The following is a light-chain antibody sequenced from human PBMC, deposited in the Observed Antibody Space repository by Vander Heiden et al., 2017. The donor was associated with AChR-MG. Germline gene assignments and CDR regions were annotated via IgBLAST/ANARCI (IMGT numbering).Light chain of an antibody. V-gene: IGLV3-1*01. CDR3: QAWDIGTHVV. CDR2: QDQ. CDR1: KLGDKD. Sequence: SYELTQPPSVSVSPGQTASTPCSGTKLGDKDVSWYQKKSGQSPVMVIYQDQKRPSGIPERFSGANSGNSATLTISGTQPLDEADYFCQAWDIGTHVVFGGGTKLTVL. J-gene: IGLJ2*01.